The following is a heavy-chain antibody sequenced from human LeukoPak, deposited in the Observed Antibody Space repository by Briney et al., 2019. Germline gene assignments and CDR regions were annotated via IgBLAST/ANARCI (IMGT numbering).Heavy chain of an antibody. J-gene: IGHJ4*02. CDR1: GGSISNYY. D-gene: IGHD3-9*01. CDR2: IYTSGST. CDR3: ARGGVDWTFDY. V-gene: IGHV4-4*07. Sequence: SETLSLTCTVSGGSISNYYWSWIRQPAGKGLEWIGHIYTSGSTNYNPSLKSRVAMSVDTSKNQFSLNLSSVTAADTAVYYCARGGVDWTFDYWGQGTLVTVSS.